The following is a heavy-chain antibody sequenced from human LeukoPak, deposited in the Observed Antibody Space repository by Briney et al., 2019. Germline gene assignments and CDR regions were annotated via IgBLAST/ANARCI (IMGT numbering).Heavy chain of an antibody. CDR3: AKAGYSSGWYIDY. D-gene: IGHD6-19*01. CDR1: GFTFSTYW. V-gene: IGHV3-21*04. J-gene: IGHJ4*02. CDR2: ISSSSSYI. Sequence: PGGSLRLSCAASGFTFSTYWMYWVRQAPGKGLEWVSSISSSSSYIYYADSVKGRFTISRDNAKNSLYLQMNSLRAEDTALYYCAKAGYSSGWYIDYWGQGTLVTVSS.